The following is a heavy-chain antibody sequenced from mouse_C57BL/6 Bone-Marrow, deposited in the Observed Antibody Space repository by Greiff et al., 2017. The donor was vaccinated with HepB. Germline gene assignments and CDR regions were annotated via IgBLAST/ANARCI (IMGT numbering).Heavy chain of an antibody. Sequence: LVESGAELARPGASVKLSCKASGYTFTSYGISWVKQRTGQGLEWIGEIYPRSGNTYYNEKFKGKATLTADKSSSTAYMELRSLTSEDSAVYFSARYNLITTVVAKDYYAMDYWGQGTSVTVSS. J-gene: IGHJ4*01. D-gene: IGHD1-1*01. CDR3: ARYNLITTVVAKDYYAMDY. CDR2: IYPRSGNT. V-gene: IGHV1-81*01. CDR1: GYTFTSYG.